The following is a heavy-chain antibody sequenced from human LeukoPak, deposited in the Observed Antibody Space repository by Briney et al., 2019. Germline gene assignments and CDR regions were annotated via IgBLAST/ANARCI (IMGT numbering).Heavy chain of an antibody. Sequence: SETLSLTCTVSGGSISSGGYYWSWIRQPPGKGLEWIGYIYHSGSTYYNPSLKSRVTISVDRSKNQFSLKLSSVTAADTAVYYCARVDYYDSMDYWGQGTLVTVSS. CDR2: IYHSGST. D-gene: IGHD3-22*01. CDR1: GGSISSGGYY. J-gene: IGHJ4*02. CDR3: ARVDYYDSMDY. V-gene: IGHV4-30-2*01.